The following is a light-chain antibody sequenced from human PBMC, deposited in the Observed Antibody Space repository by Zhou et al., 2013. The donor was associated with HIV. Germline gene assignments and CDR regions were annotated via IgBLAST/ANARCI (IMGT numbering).Light chain of an antibody. V-gene: IGKV1-39*01. CDR2: AAS. CDR3: QQSYTTPET. CDR1: QSISSY. Sequence: DIQMTQSPSSLSASVGDRVTITCRASQSISSYLNWYQHKPGKAPKLLIYAASSLQSGVPSRFSGSGSGTDFTLTISSLQPEDFANYYCQQSYTTPETFGGGPRWRSN. J-gene: IGKJ4*01.